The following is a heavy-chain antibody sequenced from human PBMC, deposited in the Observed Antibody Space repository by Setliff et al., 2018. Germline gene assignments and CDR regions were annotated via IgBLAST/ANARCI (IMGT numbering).Heavy chain of an antibody. CDR1: GGSISTNTYF. V-gene: IGHV4-39*07. D-gene: IGHD3-10*01. CDR2: TYYSGDA. J-gene: IGHJ5*02. CDR3: VRALLWSGEGRFDP. Sequence: ETLSLTCTVSGGSISTNTYFWGWIRQSPGKGLEWIGNTYYSGDAYYNPSLKSRVTISVDTSKNQFSLKLTSVTAADTAVYYCVRALLWSGEGRFDPWGQGTLVTVSS.